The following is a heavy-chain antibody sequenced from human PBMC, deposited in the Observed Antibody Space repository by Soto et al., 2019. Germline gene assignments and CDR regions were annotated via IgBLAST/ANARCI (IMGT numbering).Heavy chain of an antibody. J-gene: IGHJ5*02. CDR3: AREGGREKLQPYYKWFDT. CDR1: GYTFTDYH. V-gene: IGHV1-2*02. Sequence: ASVKVSCKASGYTFTDYHIHWVRQAPGQGLEFMGWINANNGGAGSAQQFQGRVTVTRDTSITTVYMELSNLRSDDTAVYYCAREGGREKLQPYYKWFDTWGQGTLGTVSS. D-gene: IGHD1-1*01. CDR2: INANNGGA.